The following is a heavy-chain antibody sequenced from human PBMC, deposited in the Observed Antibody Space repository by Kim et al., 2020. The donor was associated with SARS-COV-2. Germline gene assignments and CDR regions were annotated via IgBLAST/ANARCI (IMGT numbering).Heavy chain of an antibody. CDR1: GGSISSSSYY. J-gene: IGHJ5*02. D-gene: IGHD6-13*01. CDR3: ARQIAAAVYWFDP. Sequence: SETLSLTCTVSGGSISSSSYYWGWIRQPPGKGLEWIGSIYYSGSTYYNPSLKSRVTISVDTSKNQFSLKLSSVTAADTAVYYCARQIAAAVYWFDPWGQGTLVTVSS. CDR2: IYYSGST. V-gene: IGHV4-39*01.